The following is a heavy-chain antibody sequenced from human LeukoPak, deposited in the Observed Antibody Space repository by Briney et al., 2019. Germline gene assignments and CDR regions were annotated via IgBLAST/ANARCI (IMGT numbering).Heavy chain of an antibody. CDR2: INHSGST. Sequence: SETLSLTCAVSGGSISSSHWWSWIRQPPGKGLEWIGEINHSGSTNYNPSLKSRVTISVDTSKNQFSLKLSSVTAADTAVYYCASYDSSGSPYNWFDPWGQGTLVTVSS. J-gene: IGHJ5*02. V-gene: IGHV4-4*02. CDR1: GGSISSSHW. D-gene: IGHD3-22*01. CDR3: ASYDSSGSPYNWFDP.